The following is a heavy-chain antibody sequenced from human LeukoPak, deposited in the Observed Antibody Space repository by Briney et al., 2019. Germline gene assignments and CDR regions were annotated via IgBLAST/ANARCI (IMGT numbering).Heavy chain of an antibody. CDR3: AKKAPRGYDYWSVYYTSYYFDY. CDR2: IYYSGST. D-gene: IGHD3-3*01. J-gene: IGHJ4*02. V-gene: IGHV4-59*01. CDR1: GGSISSYY. Sequence: SETLSLTCTVSGGSISSYYWSWIRQPPGKGLGWIGYIYYSGSTNYNPSLKSRVTISVDTSKNQFSLKRSSVTAADTAVYYCAKKAPRGYDYWSVYYTSYYFDYWGQGTLVTVSS.